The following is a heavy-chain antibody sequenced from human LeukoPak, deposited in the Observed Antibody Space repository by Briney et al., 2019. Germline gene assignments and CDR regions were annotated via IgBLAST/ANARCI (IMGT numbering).Heavy chain of an antibody. D-gene: IGHD4-11*01. CDR3: KRTTVTTNWFDP. J-gene: IGHJ5*02. CDR2: INPNSGGT. Sequence: ASVKVSCKASGYTFTGYYVHWVRQAPGQGLEWMGRINPNSGGTNYAQKFQGRVTMTRDTSISTAYMELSRLRSDDTAVYYCKRTTVTTNWFDPWGQGTLVTVSS. CDR1: GYTFTGYY. V-gene: IGHV1-2*06.